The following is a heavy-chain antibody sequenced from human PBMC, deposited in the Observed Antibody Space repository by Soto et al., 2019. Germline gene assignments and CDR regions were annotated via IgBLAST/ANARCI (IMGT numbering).Heavy chain of an antibody. D-gene: IGHD3-10*01. CDR2: TLYSGRT. Sequence: QVQLQESGPGLVKPSGTLSLTCAVSGASISSGWWTWVRQPPGKGLEWIGETLYSGRTNYNSSLNSRVTISIDKSKHQFSLNLSSVTAADTAVYYCSSRVTDAPTWGQGTLVTVSS. J-gene: IGHJ5*02. V-gene: IGHV4-4*02. CDR1: GASISSGW. CDR3: SSRVTDAPT.